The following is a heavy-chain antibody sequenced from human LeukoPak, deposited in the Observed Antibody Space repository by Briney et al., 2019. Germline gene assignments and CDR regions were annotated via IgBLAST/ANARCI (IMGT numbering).Heavy chain of an antibody. Sequence: SPSETLSLTCTVSGGSISSSSYYWGWIRQPPGKGLEWIGSIYYSGSTYYNPSLKSRVTISVDTSKNQFSLKLSSVTAADTAVYYCARGSTVAGKVRGPLGPWGQGTLVTVSS. CDR1: GGSISSSSYY. V-gene: IGHV4-39*07. J-gene: IGHJ5*02. CDR2: IYYSGST. CDR3: ARGSTVAGKVRGPLGP. D-gene: IGHD6-19*01.